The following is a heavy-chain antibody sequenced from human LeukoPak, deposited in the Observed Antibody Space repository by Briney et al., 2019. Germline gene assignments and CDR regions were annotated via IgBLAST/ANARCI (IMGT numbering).Heavy chain of an antibody. D-gene: IGHD3-22*01. CDR1: GFTFSSYG. V-gene: IGHV3-33*01. Sequence: GGSLRLSCAPSGFTFSSYGMHGARRAPGKGLEGVAVILYDGSNRYYEDSVKGRFTISRDNSKNTLYLQMNSLRAEDTAVYYCAREYYDSSGYPAGSDYWGQGTLVTVSS. CDR2: ILYDGSNR. J-gene: IGHJ4*02. CDR3: AREYYDSSGYPAGSDY.